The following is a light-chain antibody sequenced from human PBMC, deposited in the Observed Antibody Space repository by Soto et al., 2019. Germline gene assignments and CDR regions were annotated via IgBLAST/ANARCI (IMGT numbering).Light chain of an antibody. V-gene: IGLV2-14*01. Sequence: QSALTQPASVSGSPGQSITISCTGTSSDVGFYNYVSWYQQHPGKAPKLMIYDVSNRPSGVSNRFSASKSGNTASLTISGLQAEDEADYYCSSYTTSGTVLFGGGTKVTVL. CDR2: DVS. CDR3: SSYTTSGTVL. J-gene: IGLJ2*01. CDR1: SSDVGFYNY.